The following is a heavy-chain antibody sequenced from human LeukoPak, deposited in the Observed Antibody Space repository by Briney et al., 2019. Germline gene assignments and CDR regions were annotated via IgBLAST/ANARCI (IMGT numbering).Heavy chain of an antibody. CDR1: EFIFSSYG. Sequence: PGGSLRLSCAASEFIFSSYGMGWVRQAPGKGLEWVSAISGSGSSTYYADSVKGRFTISRDNSKNTLYLQMNSLRAEDTAVYYCAKGYILTGFDIWGQGTMVTVSS. V-gene: IGHV3-23*01. J-gene: IGHJ3*02. CDR3: AKGYILTGFDI. D-gene: IGHD3-9*01. CDR2: ISGSGSST.